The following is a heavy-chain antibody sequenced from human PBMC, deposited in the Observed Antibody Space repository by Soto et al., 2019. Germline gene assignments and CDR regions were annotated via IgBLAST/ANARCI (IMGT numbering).Heavy chain of an antibody. V-gene: IGHV1-69*13. CDR2: IIPIFGTA. Sequence: SVKDSCKASGGTFSSYAISWVRQAPGQGLEWMGGIIPIFGTANYAQKFQGRVTITADESTSTAYMELSSLRSEDTAVYYCARDFESSGISPILGNYYYYGMDVWGQGTTVTVSS. J-gene: IGHJ6*02. D-gene: IGHD3-10*01. CDR1: GGTFSSYA. CDR3: ARDFESSGISPILGNYYYYGMDV.